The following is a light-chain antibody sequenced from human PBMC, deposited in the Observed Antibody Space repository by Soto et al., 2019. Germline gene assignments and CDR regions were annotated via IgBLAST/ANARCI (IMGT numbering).Light chain of an antibody. CDR1: SRDIGFYNY. CDR2: EVA. CDR3: SSYTNTGTLYV. Sequence: QSVLTQPASVSGSPGQSITISCTGTSRDIGFYNYVSWYQQHPGKAPKLIIHEVAKRPSGVSSRFSGSKSGNTASLTISGLQAEDEADYHCSSYTNTGTLYVFGTGTKVTVL. J-gene: IGLJ1*01. V-gene: IGLV2-14*01.